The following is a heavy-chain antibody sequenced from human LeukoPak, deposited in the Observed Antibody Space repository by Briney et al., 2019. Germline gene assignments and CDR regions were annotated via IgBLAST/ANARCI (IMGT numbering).Heavy chain of an antibody. CDR1: GPTFTSYA. Sequence: GGSLRLSCAASGPTFTSYAMNWVRQAPGKGLEWVSGISGSGGSTYYADSVKGRFTISRDNSKKTVSLQMNSLRAEDTAVYYCATGTRVYYDTSGYYYEGAWGQGTTVTVSS. J-gene: IGHJ6*02. CDR3: ATGTRVYYDTSGYYYEGA. D-gene: IGHD3-22*01. V-gene: IGHV3-23*01. CDR2: ISGSGGST.